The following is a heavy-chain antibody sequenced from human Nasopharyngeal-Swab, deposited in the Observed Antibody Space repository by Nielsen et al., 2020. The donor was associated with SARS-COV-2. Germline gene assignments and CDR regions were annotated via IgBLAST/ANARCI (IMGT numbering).Heavy chain of an antibody. J-gene: IGHJ5*02. CDR2: IYPGDSDT. CDR3: ARHGGDDYVWGSYHTGWFDP. Sequence: GESLKISCKGSGYSFTSYWIGWVRQMPGKGLEWMGIIYPGDSDTRYSPSFQGHVTISADKSISTAYLQWSSLKASDTAMYYCARHGGDDYVWGSYHTGWFDPWGQGTLVTVSS. CDR1: GYSFTSYW. D-gene: IGHD3-16*02. V-gene: IGHV5-51*01.